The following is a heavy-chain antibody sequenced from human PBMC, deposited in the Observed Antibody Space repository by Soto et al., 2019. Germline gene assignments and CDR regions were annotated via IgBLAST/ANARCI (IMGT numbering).Heavy chain of an antibody. V-gene: IGHV3-30-3*01. CDR1: GFTFSSYA. CDR2: ISYDESNK. D-gene: IGHD1-26*01. CDR3: ARVKGDRWELLIHFDY. Sequence: GGSLRLSCAASGFTFSSYAMHWVRQAPGKGLEWVAVISYDESNKYYADSVKGRFTISRDNSKNTLYLQMNSLRVEDTAVYYCARVKGDRWELLIHFDYWGQGALVTVSS. J-gene: IGHJ4*02.